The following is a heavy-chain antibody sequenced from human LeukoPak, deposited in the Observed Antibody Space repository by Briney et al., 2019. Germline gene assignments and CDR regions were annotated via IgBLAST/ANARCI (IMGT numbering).Heavy chain of an antibody. CDR3: ARFALRGVDY. V-gene: IGHV4-59*01. CDR1: GGSISSYY. D-gene: IGHD4-17*01. J-gene: IGHJ4*02. Sequence: SETLSLTCTVSGGSISSYYWSWIRQPPGKGLEWIGYICYSGSTNYNPSLKSRVTISVDTSKNQFSLKLSSVTAADTAVYYCARFALRGVDYWGQGTLVTVSS. CDR2: ICYSGST.